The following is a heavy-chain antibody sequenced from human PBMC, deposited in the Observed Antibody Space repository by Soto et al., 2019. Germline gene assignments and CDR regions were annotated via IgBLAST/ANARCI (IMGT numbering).Heavy chain of an antibody. CDR3: ARDGYYDFWSGYYPDNWFDP. CDR1: GGTFSSYA. V-gene: IGHV1-69*13. J-gene: IGHJ5*02. CDR2: IIPIFGTA. D-gene: IGHD3-3*01. Sequence: WASVKVSCKASGGTFSSYAISWVRQAPGQGLEWMGGIIPIFGTANYAQKFQGRVTITADESTSTAYMELSSLRSEDTAVYYCARDGYYDFWSGYYPDNWFDPWGQGTLVTVSS.